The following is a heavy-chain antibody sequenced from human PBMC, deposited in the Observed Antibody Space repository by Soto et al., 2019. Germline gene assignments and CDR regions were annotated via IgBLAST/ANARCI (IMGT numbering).Heavy chain of an antibody. V-gene: IGHV3-72*01. J-gene: IGHJ4*02. D-gene: IGHD6-19*01. CDR3: TRADYSSGWYVDY. Sequence: EVQLVESGGGLVQPGGSLRLSCAASGFTFSDHYMDWVRQAPGKGLEWVGRTRNKANSYTTEYAASVKGRFTISRDDSKNSLYLQMNSPKTEDTAVYYCTRADYSSGWYVDYWGQGTLVTVSS. CDR1: GFTFSDHY. CDR2: TRNKANSYTT.